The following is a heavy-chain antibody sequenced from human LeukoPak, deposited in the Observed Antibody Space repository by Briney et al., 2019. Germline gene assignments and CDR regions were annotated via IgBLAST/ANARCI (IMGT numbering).Heavy chain of an antibody. CDR1: GYTFTSYG. CDR3: ARGPSLRFLEWLTY. Sequence: GASVKVSCKASGYTFTSYGISWVRQAPGQGLEWMGWISAYNGNTNYAQKLQGRVTMTTDTSTSTAYMELRSLRSDDTAVYYCARGPSLRFLEWLTYWGQGTLVTVSS. D-gene: IGHD3-3*01. J-gene: IGHJ4*02. CDR2: ISAYNGNT. V-gene: IGHV1-18*01.